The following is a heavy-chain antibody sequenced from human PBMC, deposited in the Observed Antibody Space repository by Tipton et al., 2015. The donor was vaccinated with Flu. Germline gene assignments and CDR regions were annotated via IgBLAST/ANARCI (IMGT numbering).Heavy chain of an antibody. D-gene: IGHD2-2*01. CDR3: ARGPSLGMPDYFDS. Sequence: TLSLTCTVSGYSISTRYYWGWIRQPPGKGLEWIGCVYHGGTTYYNPSLKSRVTISVDTSKKQFSLQLRSVTAADTAVYYCARGPSLGMPDYFDSWGQGILVTASS. J-gene: IGHJ4*02. V-gene: IGHV4-38-2*02. CDR1: GYSISTRYY. CDR2: VYHGGTT.